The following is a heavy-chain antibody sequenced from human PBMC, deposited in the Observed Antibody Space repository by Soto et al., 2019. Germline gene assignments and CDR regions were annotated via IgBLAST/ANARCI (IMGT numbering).Heavy chain of an antibody. D-gene: IGHD3-10*01. CDR1: SGSFTGYY. CDR2: INHSGST. J-gene: IGHJ5*02. V-gene: IGHV4-34*01. Sequence: ASETLSLTCAVYSGSFTGYYCSWIRQPPGKGLEWIGEINHSGSTNYNPSLKSRVTISVDTSKNQFSLKLSSVTAADTAVYYCARTWFGENNWFDPWGQRTLVTVSS. CDR3: ARTWFGENNWFDP.